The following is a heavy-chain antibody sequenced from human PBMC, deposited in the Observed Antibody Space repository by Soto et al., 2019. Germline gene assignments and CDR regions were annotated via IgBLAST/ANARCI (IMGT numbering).Heavy chain of an antibody. CDR3: ARSLPGDYYYYYMDV. CDR2: INHSGST. D-gene: IGHD4-17*01. Sequence: SETLSLTCAVYGGSFSGYYWSWIRQPPGKGLEWIGEINHSGSTNYNPSLKSRVTISVDTSKNQFSLKLSSVTAADTAVYYCARSLPGDYYYYYMDVWGKGTTVTVSS. CDR1: GGSFSGYY. V-gene: IGHV4-34*01. J-gene: IGHJ6*03.